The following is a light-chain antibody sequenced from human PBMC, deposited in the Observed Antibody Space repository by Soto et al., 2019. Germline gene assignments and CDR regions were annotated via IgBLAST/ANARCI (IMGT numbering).Light chain of an antibody. CDR1: QDINSY. J-gene: IGKJ4*01. Sequence: IQLTLTPSSLSASVGDRVTITCRASQDINSYLAWYQQKPGKAPNLVIYAGTSLLSGVPSRFSGSGSGTEFTHTISSLQSEDFATYYSHQLHVYPSTFGGGTNGDIK. CDR2: AGT. CDR3: HQLHVYPST. V-gene: IGKV1-9*01.